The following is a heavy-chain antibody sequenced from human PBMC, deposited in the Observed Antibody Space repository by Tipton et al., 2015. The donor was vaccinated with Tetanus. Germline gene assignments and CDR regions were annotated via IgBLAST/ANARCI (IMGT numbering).Heavy chain of an antibody. D-gene: IGHD6-19*01. V-gene: IGHV4-39*01. J-gene: IGHJ4*02. CDR3: ARRGSNRIAVPGVDY. CDR2: IHSSGNS. CDR1: GGSIRSSSNF. Sequence: TLSLTCDVSGGSIRSSSNFWGWIRQPPGKGLEWIGSIHSSGNSNYNPSLKSRVTISVDTSKNQLSLKLSSVTAADTAVYYCARRGSNRIAVPGVDYWGQGTLVTVSS.